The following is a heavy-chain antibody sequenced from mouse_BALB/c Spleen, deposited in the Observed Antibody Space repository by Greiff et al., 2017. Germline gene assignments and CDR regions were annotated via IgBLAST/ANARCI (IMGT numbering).Heavy chain of an antibody. CDR2: IYPGSGST. CDR3: TRSRRLGLRARYAMDY. D-gene: IGHD3-2*01. CDR1: GYTFTSYW. V-gene: IGHV1S22*01. Sequence: LQQPGSELVRPGASVKLSCKASGYTFTSYWMHWVQQRPGQGLEWIGKIYPGSGSTNYDETFKSQATLTVDTSSSTAYMQLSSLTSEDSAVYYCTRSRRLGLRARYAMDYWGQGTSVTVSS. J-gene: IGHJ4*01.